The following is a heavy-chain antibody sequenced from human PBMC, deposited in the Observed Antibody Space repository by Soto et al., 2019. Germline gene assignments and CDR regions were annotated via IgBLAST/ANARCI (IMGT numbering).Heavy chain of an antibody. Sequence: QLQLQESGSGLVKPSQTLSLTCAVSGGSISSGGYSWSWIRQPPGKGLEWIGYIYHSGSTYYNPSLKSRVTISVDRSKNQFSLKLSSVTAADTAVYYCARGYCTNGVCHDAFDIWGQGTMVTVSS. V-gene: IGHV4-30-2*01. CDR3: ARGYCTNGVCHDAFDI. CDR1: GGSISSGGYS. CDR2: IYHSGST. J-gene: IGHJ3*02. D-gene: IGHD2-8*01.